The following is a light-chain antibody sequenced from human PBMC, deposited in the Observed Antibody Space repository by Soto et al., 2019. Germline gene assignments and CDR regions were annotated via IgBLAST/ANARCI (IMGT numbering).Light chain of an antibody. CDR1: QSVSNNY. CDR3: QHYGSSGT. J-gene: IGKJ1*01. Sequence: EFVLTQSPGTQSLSPGERASISCRASQSVSNNYLAWYKQKPGQAPRLLIYGASNRATGIPDRFSGSGSGTDFTLTIRRLEPEDFAVYYCQHYGSSGTFGQGTKVDIK. V-gene: IGKV3-20*01. CDR2: GAS.